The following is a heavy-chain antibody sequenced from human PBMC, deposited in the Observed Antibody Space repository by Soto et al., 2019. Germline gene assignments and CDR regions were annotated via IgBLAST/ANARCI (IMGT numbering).Heavy chain of an antibody. CDR3: ARAWRRMDRQYGMDV. D-gene: IGHD2-8*02. Sequence: QVQLQQWGAGLLKPSETLSLTCAVYGGSFSGYYWSWIRQPPGKGLEWIGEINHSGSTNYNPSLKSRVTISVDTSKNQFSLKLSSVTAADTAVYYCARAWRRMDRQYGMDVWGQGTTVTVSS. CDR1: GGSFSGYY. V-gene: IGHV4-34*01. J-gene: IGHJ6*02. CDR2: INHSGST.